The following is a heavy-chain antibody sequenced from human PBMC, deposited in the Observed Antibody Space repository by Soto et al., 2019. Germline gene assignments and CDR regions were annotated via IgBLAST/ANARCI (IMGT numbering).Heavy chain of an antibody. V-gene: IGHV4-39*01. Sequence: PSETLSLTCTVSGGSISSSSYYWGWIRQPPGKGLEWIGSIYYSGSTYYNPSLKSRVTISVDTSKNQFSLKLSSVTAADTAVYYCAEGYCISTSCYVGLFDPWGQGTLVTVS. CDR2: IYYSGST. D-gene: IGHD2-2*01. J-gene: IGHJ5*02. CDR3: AEGYCISTSCYVGLFDP. CDR1: GGSISSSSYY.